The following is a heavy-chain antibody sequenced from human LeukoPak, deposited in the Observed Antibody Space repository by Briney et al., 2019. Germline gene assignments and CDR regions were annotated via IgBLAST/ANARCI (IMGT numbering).Heavy chain of an antibody. D-gene: IGHD6-13*01. Sequence: SETLSLTCAVSGYSISSGHYWGWIRQPPGKGLEWIGSIYHSGSTYYNPSLKSRVTISVDTSKNQFSLKLSSVTAADTAVYYCARQPLILAAGFRFDPWGQGTLVTVSS. CDR3: ARQPLILAAGFRFDP. CDR1: GYSISSGHY. J-gene: IGHJ5*02. V-gene: IGHV4-38-2*01. CDR2: IYHSGST.